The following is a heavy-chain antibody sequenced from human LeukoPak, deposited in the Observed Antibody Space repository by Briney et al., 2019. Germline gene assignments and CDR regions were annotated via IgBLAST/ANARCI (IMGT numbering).Heavy chain of an antibody. Sequence: ASVKVSRKASGYTFTSYDINWVRQATGQGLEWMGWMNPNSGNTGYAQKFQGRITMTTDTSTTTAYMELRSLRSDDTAVYYCATLGDVLRLFPLISLDGMDVWGQGTTVTVSS. CDR2: MNPNSGNT. J-gene: IGHJ6*02. V-gene: IGHV1-8*01. CDR1: GYTFTSYD. CDR3: ATLGDVLRLFPLISLDGMDV. D-gene: IGHD3-3*01.